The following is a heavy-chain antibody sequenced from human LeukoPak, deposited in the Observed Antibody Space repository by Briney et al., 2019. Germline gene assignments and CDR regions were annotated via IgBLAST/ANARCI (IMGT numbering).Heavy chain of an antibody. CDR2: ISSNGGST. CDR1: GFTFSICS. J-gene: IGHJ6*02. D-gene: IGHD2-15*01. Sequence: SGGSLRLSCAASGFTFSICSMNWVRQAPGKGLEYVSAISSNGGSTYYADSVKGRFTISRDNSKNTLYLQMSSLRAEDTAVYYCVQGYCSGGSCYSARLYYYYYGMDVWGQGTTVTVSS. V-gene: IGHV3-64D*09. CDR3: VQGYCSGGSCYSARLYYYYYGMDV.